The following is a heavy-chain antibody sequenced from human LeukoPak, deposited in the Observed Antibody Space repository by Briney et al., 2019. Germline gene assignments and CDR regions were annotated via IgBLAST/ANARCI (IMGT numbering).Heavy chain of an antibody. Sequence: ASVKVSCKASGGTFCSYAISWVRQAPGQGLEWMGGIIPIFGTANYAQKFQGRVTITADESTSTAYLELSSLRSEDTAVYYCARGRAVDTAMGNYYYGMTSGAKGPRSPSP. J-gene: IGHJ6*02. CDR3: ARGRAVDTAMGNYYYGMTS. V-gene: IGHV1-69*13. CDR1: GGTFCSYA. D-gene: IGHD5-18*01. CDR2: IIPIFGTA.